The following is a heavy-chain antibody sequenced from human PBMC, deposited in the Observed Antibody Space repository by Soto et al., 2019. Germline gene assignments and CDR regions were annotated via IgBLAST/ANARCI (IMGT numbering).Heavy chain of an antibody. CDR2: ISYDGSNK. CDR3: ARPSQSSGWPYYFDY. J-gene: IGHJ4*02. V-gene: IGHV3-30-3*01. D-gene: IGHD6-19*01. Sequence: QVQLVESGGGVVQPGRSLRLSCAASGFTFSSYAMHWVRQAPGKGLEWVAVISYDGSNKYYADSVKGRFTISRDNSKNTLYLQMTSLRAEDTAVYYCARPSQSSGWPYYFDYWGQGTLVTVSS. CDR1: GFTFSSYA.